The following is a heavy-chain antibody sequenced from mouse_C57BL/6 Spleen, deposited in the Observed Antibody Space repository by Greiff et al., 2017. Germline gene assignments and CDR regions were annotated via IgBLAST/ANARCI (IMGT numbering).Heavy chain of an antibody. Sequence: VQLVESGAELVRPGASVTLSCKASGYTFTDYEMHWVKQTPVHGLEWIGAIDPETGGTAYNQKFKGKAILTADKSSSTAYMELRSLTSEDSAVYYCTRHYYGRLDYWGQGTTLTVSS. CDR1: GYTFTDYE. CDR3: TRHYYGRLDY. J-gene: IGHJ2*01. V-gene: IGHV1-15*01. CDR2: IDPETGGT. D-gene: IGHD1-1*01.